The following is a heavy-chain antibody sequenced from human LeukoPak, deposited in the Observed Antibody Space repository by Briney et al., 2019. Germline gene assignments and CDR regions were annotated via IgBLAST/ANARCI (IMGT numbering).Heavy chain of an antibody. CDR1: GYTFTGYY. V-gene: IGHV1-2*02. CDR3: ARDSMVRGVIIYYYMDV. D-gene: IGHD3-10*01. Sequence: ASVKVSCKASGYTFTGYYMHWVRQAPGQGLEWMGWINPNSGGTNYAQKFQGRVTMTRDTSISTAYMELSRLRSDDTAVYYCARDSMVRGVIIYYYMDVWGKGTTVTISS. CDR2: INPNSGGT. J-gene: IGHJ6*03.